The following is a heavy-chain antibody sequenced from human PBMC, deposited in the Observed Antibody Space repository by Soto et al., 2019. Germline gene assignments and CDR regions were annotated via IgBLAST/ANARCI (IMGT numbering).Heavy chain of an antibody. V-gene: IGHV3-23*01. CDR2: ISGSGFKK. D-gene: IGHD1-26*01. Sequence: GGSLRLCCAASGFIFENFGMSWVRQAPGKGLEWISSISGSGFKKYYADSVKGRFTISRDNSKSTVYLELNNLSAEDTAVYHCAKNQGVELVPLATVDWFDPWGQGSVVTVSS. J-gene: IGHJ5*02. CDR1: GFIFENFG. CDR3: AKNQGVELVPLATVDWFDP.